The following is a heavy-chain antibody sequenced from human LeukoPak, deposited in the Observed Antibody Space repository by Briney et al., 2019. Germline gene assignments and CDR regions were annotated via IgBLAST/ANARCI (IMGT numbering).Heavy chain of an antibody. V-gene: IGHV3-64D*08. CDR2: ISSDGGST. CDR1: GFTFSSHY. J-gene: IGHJ4*02. CDR3: VKDRAIDY. Sequence: GGSLRLSCSASGFTFSSHYMHWVRQAPGKGLEYVSSISSDGGSTYYPDSVKGRFTISRDNSKNTLYLQMSSLRAEDTALYYCVKDRAIDYWGQGTLVTVSS.